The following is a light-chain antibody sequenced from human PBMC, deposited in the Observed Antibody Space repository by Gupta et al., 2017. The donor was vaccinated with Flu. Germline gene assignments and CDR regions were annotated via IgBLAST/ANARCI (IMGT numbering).Light chain of an antibody. J-gene: IGLJ3*02. CDR2: EVN. V-gene: IGLV2-14*01. Sequence: QSALTQPASVSGSPGQSITISCTGTSSDVGGYNYVSWFQQHPAKAPKLMIYEVNNRPSGVSNRFSGSKSANTASLTISGLQADDEADYYCSSFTSSNTWVFGGGTKLTVL. CDR1: SSDVGGYNY. CDR3: SSFTSSNTWV.